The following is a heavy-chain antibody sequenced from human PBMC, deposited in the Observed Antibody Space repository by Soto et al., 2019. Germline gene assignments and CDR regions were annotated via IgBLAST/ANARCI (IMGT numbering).Heavy chain of an antibody. Sequence: QVQLVQSGAEVKKPGASVKVSCKASGYTFTRYYMHWVRQAPGQGLELMGIINPSGGSTSYAQKFQGRVTMTRDTSTSTVYMELSSLRSEDTAVYYCARAPPLGSSWYDWFDPWGQGTLVTVSS. CDR3: ARAPPLGSSWYDWFDP. V-gene: IGHV1-46*01. D-gene: IGHD6-13*01. CDR1: GYTFTRYY. CDR2: INPSGGST. J-gene: IGHJ5*02.